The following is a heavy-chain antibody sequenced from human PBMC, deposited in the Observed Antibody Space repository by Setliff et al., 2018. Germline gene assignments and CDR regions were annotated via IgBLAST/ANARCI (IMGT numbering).Heavy chain of an antibody. CDR1: GGSISSSSYY. CDR2: IYYSGST. V-gene: IGHV4-39*07. CDR3: ARDLIPVTYYYDSSGYSGAFDI. Sequence: SETLSLTCTVSGGSISSSSYYWGWIRQPPGKGLEWIGSIYYSGSTYYNPSLKSRVTISVDTSKNQFSLKLSSVTAADTAVYYCARDLIPVTYYYDSSGYSGAFDIWGQGSMVTVSS. J-gene: IGHJ3*02. D-gene: IGHD3-22*01.